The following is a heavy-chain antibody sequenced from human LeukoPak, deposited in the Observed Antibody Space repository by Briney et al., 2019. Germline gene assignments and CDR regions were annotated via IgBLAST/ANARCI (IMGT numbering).Heavy chain of an antibody. D-gene: IGHD2-15*01. CDR1: GDSITDHY. J-gene: IGHJ6*03. CDR3: ARQRCSGNMYYRVDQLYYMDV. Sequence: SETLSLTCTVSGDSITDHYWSWIRQPPGEGQEWIGYIYSSVSTNYNPSLKSRVTISIDTSKSQFSLKLTSVTAAATGVYYCARQRCSGNMYYRVDQLYYMDVWGKGTTVTVSS. V-gene: IGHV4-4*09. CDR2: IYSSVST.